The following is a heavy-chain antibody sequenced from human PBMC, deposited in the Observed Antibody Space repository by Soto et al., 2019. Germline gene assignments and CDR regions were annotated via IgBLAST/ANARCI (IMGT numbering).Heavy chain of an antibody. V-gene: IGHV3-74*01. CDR3: ARYEPPLFDY. J-gene: IGHJ4*02. CDR1: VFTFSSYW. CDR2: INSDGSST. Sequence: PWGSLILTCAASVFTFSSYWMHWVRQAPGKGLVWVSRINSDGSSTSYADSVKGRFTISIDNAKNTLYLQMNSLRAEDTAVYYCARYEPPLFDYWGQGTMVTVSS. D-gene: IGHD3-16*02.